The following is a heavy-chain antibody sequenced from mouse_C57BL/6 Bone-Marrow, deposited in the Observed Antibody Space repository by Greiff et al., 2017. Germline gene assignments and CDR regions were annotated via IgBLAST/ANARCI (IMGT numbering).Heavy chain of an antibody. D-gene: IGHD4-1*01. Sequence: EVQRVESGGGLVKPGGSLKLSCAASGFTFSDSGMHWVRQAPEKGLEWVAYISSGSSTIYYADTVKGRFTISRDNAKNTLFLQMTSLRSEDTAMYYCARGTGYWGQGTTLTVSS. V-gene: IGHV5-17*01. J-gene: IGHJ2*01. CDR1: GFTFSDSG. CDR3: ARGTGY. CDR2: ISSGSSTI.